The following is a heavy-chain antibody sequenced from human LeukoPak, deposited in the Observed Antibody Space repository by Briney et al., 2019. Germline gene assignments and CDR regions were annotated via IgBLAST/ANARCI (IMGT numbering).Heavy chain of an antibody. J-gene: IGHJ5*02. CDR3: ARDRDCSSTSCSILLPHWFDP. CDR2: ISYDGSNK. CDR1: GFTFSSYA. D-gene: IGHD2-2*01. V-gene: IGHV3-30-3*01. Sequence: GGSLRLSCAASGFTFSSYAMHWVRQAPGKGLEWVAVISYDGSNKYYADSVKGRFTISRDNSKNTLYLQMSSLRAEDTAVYYCARDRDCSSTSCSILLPHWFDPWGQGTLVTVSS.